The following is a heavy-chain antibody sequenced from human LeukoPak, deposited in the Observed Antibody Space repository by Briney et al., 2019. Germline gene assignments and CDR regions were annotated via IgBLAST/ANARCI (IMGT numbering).Heavy chain of an antibody. D-gene: IGHD2-21*02. CDR3: ARDASLYCAGDTCYWAFDH. CDR1: GFTFTNYW. J-gene: IGHJ4*02. Sequence: TGGSLRLSCAASGFTFTNYWMSWVRQAPGKGPEWVANIKHDESKTYYDDSVKGRFTISRDNAKNSLLLQMNSLRAEDTAVYYCARDASLYCAGDTCYWAFDHWGQGTLVTVSS. CDR2: IKHDESKT. V-gene: IGHV3-7*01.